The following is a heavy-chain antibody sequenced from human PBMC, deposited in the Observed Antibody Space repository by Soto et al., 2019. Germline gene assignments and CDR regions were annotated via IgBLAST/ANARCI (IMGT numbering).Heavy chain of an antibody. V-gene: IGHV3-11*06. Sequence: PGGSLRLSCAASGFTFSDYYMSWIRQAPGKGLEWVSYISSSSSYTNYADSVKGRFTISRDNAKNSLYLQMNSLRAEDTAVYYCARGVSVGYSGYDFLFDYWGQGTLVTVSS. CDR3: ARGVSVGYSGYDFLFDY. D-gene: IGHD5-12*01. J-gene: IGHJ4*02. CDR1: GFTFSDYY. CDR2: ISSSSSYT.